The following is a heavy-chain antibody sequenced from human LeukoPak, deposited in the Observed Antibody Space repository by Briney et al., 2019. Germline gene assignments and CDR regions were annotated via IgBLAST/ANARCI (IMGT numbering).Heavy chain of an antibody. J-gene: IGHJ5*02. Sequence: SETLSLTCAVYGGSFSGYYWSWIRQPPGKGLEWIGEINHSGSTNYNPSLKSRVTISVDTSKNQSSLKLSSVTAADTAVYYCARDLAAAGTIDPWGQGTLVTVSS. V-gene: IGHV4-34*01. CDR2: INHSGST. D-gene: IGHD6-13*01. CDR3: ARDLAAAGTIDP. CDR1: GGSFSGYY.